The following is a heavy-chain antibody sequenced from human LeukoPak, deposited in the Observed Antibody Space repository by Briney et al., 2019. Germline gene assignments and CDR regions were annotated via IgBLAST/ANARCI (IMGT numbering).Heavy chain of an antibody. Sequence: GRSLRLSCTTSGFTFGDYAMNWVRQAPGKGLEWVSAISGSGGSTYYADSVKGRFTISRDNSKNTLYLQMNSLRAEDTAVYYCAKAFIVGAPVYFDYWGQGTLVTVSS. J-gene: IGHJ4*02. V-gene: IGHV3-23*01. CDR3: AKAFIVGAPVYFDY. D-gene: IGHD1-26*01. CDR2: ISGSGGST. CDR1: GFTFGDYA.